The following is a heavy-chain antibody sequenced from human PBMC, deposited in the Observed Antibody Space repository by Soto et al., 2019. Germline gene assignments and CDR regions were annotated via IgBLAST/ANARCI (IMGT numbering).Heavy chain of an antibody. CDR1: GFTFSRYG. V-gene: IGHV3-33*01. Sequence: QVQLVEAGGGVVQPGTSLRLSCTPSGFTFSRYGMHWLCQAPGKGLEWVAVIWFDGSKQYYADSVKGRFTISRDNSKNTLYLQMNSLTAEDTAVYYCARDPGVTNYYFDYWGQGTLVTVSS. CDR3: ARDPGVTNYYFDY. J-gene: IGHJ4*02. D-gene: IGHD3-3*01. CDR2: IWFDGSKQ.